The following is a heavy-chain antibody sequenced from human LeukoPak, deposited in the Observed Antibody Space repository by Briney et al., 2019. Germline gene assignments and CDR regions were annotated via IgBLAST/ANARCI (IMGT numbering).Heavy chain of an antibody. J-gene: IGHJ4*02. V-gene: IGHV1-18*01. D-gene: IGHD2-15*01. CDR3: ARDYGGSDSVYFDY. CDR2: ISAYNGNT. CDR1: GYTFTSYG. Sequence: AASVKVSCKASGYTFTSYGISWVREAPGQGLECMGWISAYNGNTNYAQKLRGRVTMTTDTSTSTAYMELRSLRSDDTAVYYCARDYGGSDSVYFDYWGQGTLVTVSS.